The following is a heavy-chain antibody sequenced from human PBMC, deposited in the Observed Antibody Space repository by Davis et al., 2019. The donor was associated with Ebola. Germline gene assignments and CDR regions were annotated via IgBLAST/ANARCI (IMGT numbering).Heavy chain of an antibody. CDR2: IYYSGST. Sequence: PSETLSLTCTVSGGSISSYYWSWIRQPPGKGLEWIGYIYYSGSTNYNPSLKSRVTISVDTSKNQFSLKLSSVTAADTAVYYCARTTVGPPYYYYGMDVWGQGTTVTVSS. D-gene: IGHD4-17*01. J-gene: IGHJ6*02. CDR1: GGSISSYY. CDR3: ARTTVGPPYYYYGMDV. V-gene: IGHV4-59*08.